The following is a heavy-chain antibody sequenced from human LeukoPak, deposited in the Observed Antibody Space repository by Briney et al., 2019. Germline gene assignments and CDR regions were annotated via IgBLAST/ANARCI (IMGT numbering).Heavy chain of an antibody. Sequence: GVSLKISCKGYGYNFTSYWIGWVRQMPGKGMGWMGILYPGESDTRYSPSFQGQVTISADKSISAAYLQWSSLKASNTAMYYCARSLFSTEDPDSFDIWGQGTMVTVSS. V-gene: IGHV5-51*01. CDR1: GYNFTSYW. CDR3: ARSLFSTEDPDSFDI. CDR2: LYPGESDT. J-gene: IGHJ3*02.